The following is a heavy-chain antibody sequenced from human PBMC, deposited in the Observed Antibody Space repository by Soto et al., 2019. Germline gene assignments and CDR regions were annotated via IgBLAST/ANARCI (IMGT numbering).Heavy chain of an antibody. CDR3: ARAAQSITIFGGDGMAV. V-gene: IGHV1-18*01. Sequence: QVQLVQSGAEVKKPGASVKVSCKASGYTFTSYGISWVRQAPGQGLEWMGWISAYNGNTNYAQKLQGRVTMTTDTSTSPAYMELRSLRSDDTAVYYCARAAQSITIFGGDGMAVWGQGTTVTVSS. J-gene: IGHJ6*02. D-gene: IGHD3-3*01. CDR1: GYTFTSYG. CDR2: ISAYNGNT.